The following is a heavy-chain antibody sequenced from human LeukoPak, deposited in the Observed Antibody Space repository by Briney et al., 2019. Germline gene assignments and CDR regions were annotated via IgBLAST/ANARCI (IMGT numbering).Heavy chain of an antibody. J-gene: IGHJ4*02. Sequence: SETLSLTCAVYGGSFSGYYWSWIRQPPGKGLEWIGEINHSGSTNYNPSLKSRVTISVDTSKNQFSLKLSSVTAADTAVYYCARATIDGYNYLDYWGQGTLVTVSS. V-gene: IGHV4-34*01. D-gene: IGHD5-24*01. CDR2: INHSGST. CDR3: ARATIDGYNYLDY. CDR1: GGSFSGYY.